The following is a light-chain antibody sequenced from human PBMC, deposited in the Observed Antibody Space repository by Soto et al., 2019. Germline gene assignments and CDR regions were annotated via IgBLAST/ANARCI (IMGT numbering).Light chain of an antibody. Sequence: EIVLTRSPGTLSLSPGERATLSCRASQSVSSSYLAWYQQKPGQAPRLLIYGASSRATGIPDRFSGSGSGTDFTLTISRLEPEDFAVYYCQQYGSSPLFGPGTKVDIK. J-gene: IGKJ3*01. CDR1: QSVSSSY. CDR3: QQYGSSPL. CDR2: GAS. V-gene: IGKV3-20*01.